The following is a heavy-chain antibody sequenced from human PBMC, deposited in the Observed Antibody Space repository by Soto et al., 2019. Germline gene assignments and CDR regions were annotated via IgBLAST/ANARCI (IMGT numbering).Heavy chain of an antibody. J-gene: IGHJ4*02. CDR2: IYTNEHI. CDR1: GGSIIPYY. CDR3: ARDRLREHTQLIED. Sequence: PPDTLSLTCTFSGGSIIPYYWSWRRQPAGKGLELIGRIYTNEHINYNPSLRSRLTLSVDTSRNQFSLKLSSVTAADTAVYCCARDRLREHTQLIEDWGQGPLLT. D-gene: IGHD6-6*01. V-gene: IGHV4-4*07.